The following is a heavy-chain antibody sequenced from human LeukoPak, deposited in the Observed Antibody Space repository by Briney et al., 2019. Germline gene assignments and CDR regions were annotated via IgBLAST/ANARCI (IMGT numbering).Heavy chain of an antibody. V-gene: IGHV1-69*13. Sequence: SVKVSCKASGGTFSSYAISWVRQAPGQGLEWMGGIILIFGTANYAQKFQGRVTITADESTSTAYMELSSLRSEDTAVYYCARVPRGRDYVWGSYRNDAFDIWGQGTMVTVSS. CDR3: ARVPRGRDYVWGSYRNDAFDI. J-gene: IGHJ3*02. CDR1: GGTFSSYA. CDR2: IILIFGTA. D-gene: IGHD3-16*02.